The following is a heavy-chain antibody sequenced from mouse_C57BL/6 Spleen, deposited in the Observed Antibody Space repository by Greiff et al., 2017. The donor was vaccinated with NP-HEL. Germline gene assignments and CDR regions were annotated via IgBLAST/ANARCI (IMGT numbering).Heavy chain of an antibody. CDR2: INPSSGYT. D-gene: IGHD1-1*01. CDR3: ARSRPYGSSDWYFDV. J-gene: IGHJ1*03. Sequence: QVQLQQSGAELVKPGASVKISCKASGYAFSSYWMNWVKQRPGQGLEWIGYINPSSGYTKYNQKFKDKATLTADKSSSTAYMQLSSLTYEDSAVYYCARSRPYGSSDWYFDVWGTGTTVTVSS. CDR1: GYAFSSYW. V-gene: IGHV1-7*01.